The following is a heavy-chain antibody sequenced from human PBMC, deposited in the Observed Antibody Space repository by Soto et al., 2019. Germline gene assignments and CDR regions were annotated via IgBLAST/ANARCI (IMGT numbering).Heavy chain of an antibody. CDR3: ARDLLITMVRGVIITYYYGMDV. J-gene: IGHJ6*02. CDR1: GGTFSSYA. D-gene: IGHD3-10*01. CDR2: ISAYNGNT. V-gene: IGHV1-18*01. Sequence: SVKVSCKASGGTFSSYAISWVRQAPGQGLEWMGWISAYNGNTNYAQKLQGRVTMTTDTSTSTAYMELRSLRSDDTAVYYCARDLLITMVRGVIITYYYGMDVWGQGTTVTVSS.